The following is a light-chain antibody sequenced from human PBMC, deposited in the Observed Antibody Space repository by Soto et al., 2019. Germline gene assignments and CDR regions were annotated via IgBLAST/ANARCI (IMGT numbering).Light chain of an antibody. CDR1: SSDVGFYNL. CDR2: ENI. J-gene: IGLJ2*01. V-gene: IGLV2-23*01. Sequence: QSALTQPASVSGSPGQSITISCTGTSSDVGFYNLVSWYQQHPGKAPQLIIFENIRRPSGVSNRFSGSKSGNTASLTISGLQAEDEANYYCCSYTGTTTVVFGGGTKVTVL. CDR3: CSYTGTTTVV.